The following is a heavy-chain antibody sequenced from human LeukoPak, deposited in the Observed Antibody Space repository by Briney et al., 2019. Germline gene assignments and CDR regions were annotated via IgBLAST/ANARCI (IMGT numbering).Heavy chain of an antibody. CDR3: AGRPDTAMVAIFDY. J-gene: IGHJ4*02. V-gene: IGHV1-2*02. Sequence: GASVKVSCKASGYTFTGYYLHWVRQAPGQGLEWMGWINPNSAGTNYAQKFQGRVTMTGDTSTSTAYMELSRLSSDDTAIYYCAGRPDTAMVAIFDYWGQGTLVTVSS. CDR2: INPNSAGT. CDR1: GYTFTGYY. D-gene: IGHD5-18*01.